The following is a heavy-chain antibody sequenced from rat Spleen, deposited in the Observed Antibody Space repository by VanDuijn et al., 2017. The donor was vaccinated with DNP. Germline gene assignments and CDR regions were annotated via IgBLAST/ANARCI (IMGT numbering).Heavy chain of an antibody. Sequence: EVQLVESGGGLVQPGRSLKLSCAASGFTFSDYYMAWVRQAPTRGLEWVAYIGSDGNSAYYEDSVKGRFTISRDNAKSTLYLQMNSLRSEDMATYYCIRWNSGHFDYWGQGVMVTVSS. CDR3: IRWNSGHFDY. CDR1: GFTFSDYY. D-gene: IGHD4-3*01. V-gene: IGHV5-22*01. J-gene: IGHJ2*01. CDR2: IGSDGNSA.